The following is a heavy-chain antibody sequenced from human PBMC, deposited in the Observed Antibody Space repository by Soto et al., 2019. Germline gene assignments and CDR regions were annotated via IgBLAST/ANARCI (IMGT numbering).Heavy chain of an antibody. J-gene: IGHJ4*02. Sequence: VSGDSISSSSYYWGWIRQPPGKGLEWIGSIYYSGNTYYNPSLKSRVTISVDTSKNQFSLKLSSVTAADTAVYYCARIPRHYYDSSGYWYYFDYWGQGTLVTVSS. V-gene: IGHV4-39*07. CDR3: ARIPRHYYDSSGYWYYFDY. D-gene: IGHD3-22*01. CDR2: IYYSGNT. CDR1: GDSISSSSYY.